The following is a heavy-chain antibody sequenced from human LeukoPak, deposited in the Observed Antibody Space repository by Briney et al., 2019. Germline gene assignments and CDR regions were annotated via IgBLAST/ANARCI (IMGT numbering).Heavy chain of an antibody. CDR3: ARDPYRDNWFDP. V-gene: IGHV4-34*01. J-gene: IGHJ5*02. CDR2: INHSGST. CDR1: GGSFSGYY. Sequence: SETLSLTCAVYGGSFSGYYWSWIRQPPGKGLEWIGEINHSGSTNYNPSLKSRVTISVDTSKNQFSLKLSSVTAADTAVYYCARDPYRDNWFDPWGQGTLVTVSS. D-gene: IGHD2-2*01.